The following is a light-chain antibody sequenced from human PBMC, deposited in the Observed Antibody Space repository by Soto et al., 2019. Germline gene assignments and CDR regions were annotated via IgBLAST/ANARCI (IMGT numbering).Light chain of an antibody. J-gene: IGKJ3*01. CDR1: QSVSSSY. CDR2: GAS. CDR3: QQAYTRFT. Sequence: PGERVTLSCRDSQSVSSSYLTWYQQKPGQAPRLLIYGASTRATSIPARFSGSGSGTDFTLTISSLQPEDFAVYYCQQAYTRFTFGPRTTVHIK. V-gene: IGKV3D-7*01.